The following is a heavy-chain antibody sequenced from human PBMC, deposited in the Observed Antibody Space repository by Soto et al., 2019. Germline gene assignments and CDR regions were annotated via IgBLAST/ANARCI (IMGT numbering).Heavy chain of an antibody. CDR2: INAGNGDT. CDR3: ARDQGGYYVSGEQKYWFDP. D-gene: IGHD3-10*01. J-gene: IGHJ5*02. V-gene: IGHV1-3*05. Sequence: QVQLVQSGAEEKKPGASVKLSCKASGYTFTNYAMHWVRQAPGQRLEWMGLINAGNGDTKFSQKLQGRVTITRDTSASTAYMERSSLTSEDTAVYYCARDQGGYYVSGEQKYWFDPWGQGTLVTVSS. CDR1: GYTFTNYA.